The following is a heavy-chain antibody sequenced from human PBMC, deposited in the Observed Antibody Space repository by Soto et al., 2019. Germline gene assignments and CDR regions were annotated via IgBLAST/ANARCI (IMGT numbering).Heavy chain of an antibody. Sequence: SETLSLTCTVSGGSISSYYWSWIRQPPGKGLEWIGYIYYSGSTNYNPSLKSRVTISVDTSKNQFSLKLSSVTATDTAVYYCARGSRALYNWNYNYFDYWGQGTLVTVSS. D-gene: IGHD1-7*01. CDR2: IYYSGST. J-gene: IGHJ4*02. CDR1: GGSISSYY. CDR3: ARGSRALYNWNYNYFDY. V-gene: IGHV4-59*01.